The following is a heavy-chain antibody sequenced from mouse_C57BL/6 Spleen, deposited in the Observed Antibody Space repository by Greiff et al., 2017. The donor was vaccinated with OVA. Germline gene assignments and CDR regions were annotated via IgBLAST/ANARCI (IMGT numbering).Heavy chain of an antibody. CDR1: GYAFSSSW. D-gene: IGHD2-13*01. CDR2: IYPGDGDT. Sequence: QVQLKESGPELVKPGASVKISCKASGYAFSSSWMNWVKQRPGKGLEWIGRIYPGDGDTNYNGKFKGKATLTADKSSSTAYMQLSSLTSEDSAVYFCARSGDPDYWGQGTTLTVSS. CDR3: ARSGDPDY. V-gene: IGHV1-82*01. J-gene: IGHJ2*01.